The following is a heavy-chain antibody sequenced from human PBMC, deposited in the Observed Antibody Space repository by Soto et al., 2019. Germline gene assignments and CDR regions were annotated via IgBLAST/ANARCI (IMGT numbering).Heavy chain of an antibody. V-gene: IGHV3-48*02. CDR3: ARDRNTAMEPHDAFDI. Sequence: PGGSLRLSCAASGFTFSSYSMNWVRQAPGKGLEWVSYISSSSSTIYYADSVKGRFTISRDNAKNSLYLQMNSLRDEDTAVYYCARDRNTAMEPHDAFDIWGQGTMVTVS. D-gene: IGHD5-18*01. J-gene: IGHJ3*02. CDR1: GFTFSSYS. CDR2: ISSSSSTI.